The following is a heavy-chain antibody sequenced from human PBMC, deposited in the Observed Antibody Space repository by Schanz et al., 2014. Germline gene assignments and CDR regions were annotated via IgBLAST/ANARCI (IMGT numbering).Heavy chain of an antibody. V-gene: IGHV4-59*11. CDR2: IYYSGST. CDR1: GGSISSHY. CDR3: TRSTLWSYDV. Sequence: QVQLQESGPGLVKPSETLSLTCTVSGGSISSHYWSWVRQAPGEGLEWIGYIYYSGSTTYNPSLKTRVTISVDTSKNQFSLILSSMTAADTAVYYCTRSTLWSYDVWGRGTMVIVSS. D-gene: IGHD2-21*01. J-gene: IGHJ3*01.